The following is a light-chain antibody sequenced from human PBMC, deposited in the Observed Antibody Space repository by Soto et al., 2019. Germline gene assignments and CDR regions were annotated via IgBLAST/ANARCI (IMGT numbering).Light chain of an antibody. CDR2: DIF. CDR3: QQRYNWPLT. J-gene: IGKJ4*01. Sequence: EIVLTQSPGTLTLSPGERATLSCRASQSVSSSYLAWYQQKPGQAPRLVIYDIFTRATGVPTRISGSGSGTEFTLTISSLQSEDFALYYCQQRYNWPLTFGGGTKVDIK. V-gene: IGKV3D-20*02. CDR1: QSVSSSY.